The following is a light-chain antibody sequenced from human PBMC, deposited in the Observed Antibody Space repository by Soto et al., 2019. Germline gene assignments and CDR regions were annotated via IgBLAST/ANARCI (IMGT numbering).Light chain of an antibody. J-gene: IGKJ5*01. CDR3: QHYGSSPPVAIT. V-gene: IGKV3-20*01. CDR2: GAS. Sequence: EIVLTQSPVTLSLSAVERSTLSCMASQSVSSSYLAWYQQKPGQAPRLLIYGASSRATGIPDRFSGSGSGTDFTLTITRLEPEDFAVYYCQHYGSSPPVAITFGQGTRLETK. CDR1: QSVSSSY.